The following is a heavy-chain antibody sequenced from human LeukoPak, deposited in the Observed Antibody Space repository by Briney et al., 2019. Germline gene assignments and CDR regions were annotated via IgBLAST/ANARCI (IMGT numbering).Heavy chain of an antibody. J-gene: IGHJ4*02. CDR1: GGTFSSYA. CDR3: ARGFSRRWDFWSGYYLDY. V-gene: IGHV1-69*13. CDR2: IIPIFGTA. Sequence: ASVKVSCKASGGTFSSYAISWVRQAPGQGLEWMGGIIPIFGTANYAQKFQGRVTITADEPTSTAYMELSSLRSEDTAVYYCARGFSRRWDFWSGYYLDYWGQGTLVTVSS. D-gene: IGHD3-3*01.